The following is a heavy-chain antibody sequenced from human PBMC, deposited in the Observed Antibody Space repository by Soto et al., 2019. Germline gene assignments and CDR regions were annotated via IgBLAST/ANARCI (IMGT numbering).Heavy chain of an antibody. V-gene: IGHV1-18*01. D-gene: IGHD6-13*01. CDR3: ARDGDVAAAYNWFAP. CDR2: ISAYNGNT. Sequence: QVQLVQSGAEVKKPGASVKVSCKASGYTFTSYGISWVRQAPGQGLEWMGWISAYNGNTNYAQKLQGRVTMTTDTSTSRAYMVLRSLRSDDTAVYYCARDGDVAAAYNWFAPWGQGTLVTVSS. CDR1: GYTFTSYG. J-gene: IGHJ5*02.